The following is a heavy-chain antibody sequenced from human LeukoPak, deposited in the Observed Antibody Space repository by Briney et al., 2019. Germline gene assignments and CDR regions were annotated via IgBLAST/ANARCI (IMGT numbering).Heavy chain of an antibody. V-gene: IGHV3-74*01. CDR3: ARDRDGPNYYMDV. CDR2: IKSDGTGA. Sequence: GGSLRLSCAASGFSFSNYWMHWVREVPEKGLEWVSRIKSDGTGATYAGSVNGRFTISRDNAENTLYLQMNSLRAEDTAIYYCARDRDGPNYYMDVWDKGTTVTVSS. D-gene: IGHD5-24*01. J-gene: IGHJ6*03. CDR1: GFSFSNYW.